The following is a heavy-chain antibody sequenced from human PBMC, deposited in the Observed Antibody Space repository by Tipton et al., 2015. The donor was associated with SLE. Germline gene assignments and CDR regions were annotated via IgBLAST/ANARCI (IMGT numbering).Heavy chain of an antibody. CDR1: GYSITSDYY. CDR3: ARGVRIAVVKGWYFDL. CDR2: IYHSGGT. J-gene: IGHJ2*01. V-gene: IGHV4-38-2*01. Sequence: TLSLTCAVSGYSITSDYYWGWIRQPPGKGLEWIGNIYHSGGTYYNPSLRSRVTMSADTSKNQFSLKLNSVTAADTAVYYCARGVRIAVVKGWYFDLWGRGTLVTVSS. D-gene: IGHD6-19*01.